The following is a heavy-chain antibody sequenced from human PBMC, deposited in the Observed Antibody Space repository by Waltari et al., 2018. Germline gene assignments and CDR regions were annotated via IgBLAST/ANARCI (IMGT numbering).Heavy chain of an antibody. J-gene: IGHJ6*02. CDR2: INHAGNR. CDR3: VRLEDCSGPGGNCYSGDSFALDV. V-gene: IGHV4-34*02. D-gene: IGHD2-15*01. CDR1: GGSFSGYY. Sequence: VPLQQGGAGQLQPSETLSLTGAVYGGSFSGYYWGWIRQPPGKGLEWIGEINHAGNRNYNPSLRSRVTMLIDTSRSQFSLKVNSVTAADTAVYYCVRLEDCSGPGGNCYSGDSFALDVWGQGTTVTVSS.